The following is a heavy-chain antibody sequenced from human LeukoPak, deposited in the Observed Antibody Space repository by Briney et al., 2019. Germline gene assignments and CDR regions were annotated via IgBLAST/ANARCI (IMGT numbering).Heavy chain of an antibody. CDR2: IYYSGST. CDR1: GGSISSGDYY. V-gene: IGHV4-30-4*01. D-gene: IGHD2-2*01. Sequence: SETLSLTCTVSGGSISSGDYYWSWIRQPPGKGLEWIGYIYYSGSTYYNPSLKSRVTISVDTSKNQFPLKLSSVTAADTAVYYCARDGLSPVVPNCSSTSCYDYYYGMDVWGQGTTVTVSS. J-gene: IGHJ6*02. CDR3: ARDGLSPVVPNCSSTSCYDYYYGMDV.